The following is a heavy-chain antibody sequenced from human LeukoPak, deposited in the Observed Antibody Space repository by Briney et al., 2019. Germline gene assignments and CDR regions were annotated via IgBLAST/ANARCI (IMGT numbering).Heavy chain of an antibody. CDR3: ARDRGDYYNLDY. D-gene: IGHD4-17*01. V-gene: IGHV3-33*01. CDR1: GFIFSSYG. CDR2: IWYDGSTQ. J-gene: IGHJ4*02. Sequence: GGSLRLSCAASGFIFSSYGMHWVRQAPGQGLEWVAFIWYDGSTQYYADSVKGRFTISRDNSKNTLYLQMDSLRAEDTGVYYCARDRGDYYNLDYWGQGTLVTVSS.